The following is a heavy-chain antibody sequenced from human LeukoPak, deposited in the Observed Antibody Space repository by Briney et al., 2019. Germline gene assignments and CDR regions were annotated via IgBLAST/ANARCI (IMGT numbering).Heavy chain of an antibody. Sequence: SETLSLTCTVSGGSISSGSYYWSWIRQPAGKGLEWIGRIYTSGSTSYNPSLKSRVTISVDTSKNQFSLKLSSVTAADTAVYCCARDRAEYYDFWSGYSELGYFDYWGQGTLVTVSS. J-gene: IGHJ4*02. CDR3: ARDRAEYYDFWSGYSELGYFDY. V-gene: IGHV4-61*02. CDR1: GGSISSGSYY. CDR2: IYTSGST. D-gene: IGHD3-3*01.